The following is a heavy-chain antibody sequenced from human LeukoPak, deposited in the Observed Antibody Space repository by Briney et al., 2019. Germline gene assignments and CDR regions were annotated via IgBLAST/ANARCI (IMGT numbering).Heavy chain of an antibody. Sequence: ASVKVSCKASGYTFTSYDINWVRQATGQGLEWMGWMNPNSGNTGYAQKFQGRVTMTRNTSINTAYMELCSLKSEDTAVYYCARGNILTGYYEIDYWGQGTLVTVSS. CDR3: ARGNILTGYYEIDY. V-gene: IGHV1-8*01. J-gene: IGHJ4*02. CDR1: GYTFTSYD. D-gene: IGHD3-9*01. CDR2: MNPNSGNT.